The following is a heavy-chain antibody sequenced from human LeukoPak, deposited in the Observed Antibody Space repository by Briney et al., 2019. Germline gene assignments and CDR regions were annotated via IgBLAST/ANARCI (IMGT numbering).Heavy chain of an antibody. V-gene: IGHV3-30-3*01. CDR2: ISYDGSNK. D-gene: IGHD5-18*01. CDR1: GFTFSSYA. CDR3: ARRYSYGYYYYYGMDV. Sequence: GRSLRLSCAASGFTFSSYAMHWVRQAPGKGLEWVAVISYDGSNKYYADSVKGRFTISRDSSKNTLYLQMNSLRAEDTAVYYCARRYSYGYYYYYGMDVWGQGTTVTVSS. J-gene: IGHJ6*02.